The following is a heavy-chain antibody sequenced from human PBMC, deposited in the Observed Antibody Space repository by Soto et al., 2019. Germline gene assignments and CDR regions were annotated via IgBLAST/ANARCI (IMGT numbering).Heavy chain of an antibody. Sequence: ASVKVSCKASGYTFTGYYMHWVRQAPGQGLEWMGWINPNSGGTNYAQKFQGWVTMTRDTSISTAYMELSRLRSDDTAVYYCAREVYGSGSYYLDFDYWGQGTLVTVSS. V-gene: IGHV1-2*04. J-gene: IGHJ4*02. D-gene: IGHD3-10*01. CDR3: AREVYGSGSYYLDFDY. CDR1: GYTFTGYY. CDR2: INPNSGGT.